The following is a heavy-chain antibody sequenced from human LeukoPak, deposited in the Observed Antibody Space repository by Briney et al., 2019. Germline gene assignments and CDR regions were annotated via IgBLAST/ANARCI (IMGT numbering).Heavy chain of an antibody. CDR1: GFTVRSNY. CDR2: IYSDSAA. Sequence: GGSLRLSCAASGFTVRSNYMSWVRQAPGKGLEWVSLIYSDSAAYYADSVKGRFTISTDDSKKTLYLQMNSLRAEDTAVYFCARDPATGADGFDVWGQGTMVTVSS. CDR3: ARDPATGADGFDV. J-gene: IGHJ3*01. V-gene: IGHV3-53*01. D-gene: IGHD3-9*01.